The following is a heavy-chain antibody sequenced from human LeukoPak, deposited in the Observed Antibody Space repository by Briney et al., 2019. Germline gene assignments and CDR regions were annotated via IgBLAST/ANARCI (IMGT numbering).Heavy chain of an antibody. CDR2: TNGATGNT. Sequence: ASVKVSCKASGYTFTDYALHWVRQAPGQRLEWMGWTNGATGNTRFSQDFQDRLTITIDTSASTAYTELSSLRSEDTAVYYCARSPGGNARTWLDYWGQGTLVTVSS. J-gene: IGHJ4*02. V-gene: IGHV1-3*02. CDR3: ARSPGGNARTWLDY. D-gene: IGHD1-14*01. CDR1: GYTFTDYA.